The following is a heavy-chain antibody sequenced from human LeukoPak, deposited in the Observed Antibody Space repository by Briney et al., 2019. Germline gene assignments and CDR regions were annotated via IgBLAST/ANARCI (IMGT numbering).Heavy chain of an antibody. Sequence: SETLSLTCTISGGSINNYYWSWIRQPSGKGLEWIGYIYYSGSTNYNPSLSSRVNISLDTSKNQFSLRLSSVTAADTAVYYCARQTAKNVDTARFDYWGQGTLVTVSS. D-gene: IGHD5-18*01. CDR1: GGSINNYY. V-gene: IGHV4-59*08. J-gene: IGHJ4*02. CDR3: ARQTAKNVDTARFDY. CDR2: IYYSGST.